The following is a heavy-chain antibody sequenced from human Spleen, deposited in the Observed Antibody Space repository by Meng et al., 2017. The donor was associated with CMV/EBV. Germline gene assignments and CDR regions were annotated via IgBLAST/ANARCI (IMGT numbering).Heavy chain of an antibody. CDR3: ASGPGVYYFDY. CDR2: IKEDGSEK. V-gene: IGHV3-7*01. CDR1: GFTFSSYW. Sequence: GESLKISCAASGFTFSSYWMNWVRQAPGKGLEWVANIKEDGSEKYYVDSVKGRFTTSRDKAKNSLYLQMNSLRAEDTAVYYCASGPGVYYFDYWGQGTLVTVSS. D-gene: IGHD3-10*01. J-gene: IGHJ4*02.